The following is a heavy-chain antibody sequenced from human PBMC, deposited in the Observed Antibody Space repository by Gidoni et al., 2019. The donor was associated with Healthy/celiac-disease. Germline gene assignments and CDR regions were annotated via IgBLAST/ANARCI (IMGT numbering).Heavy chain of an antibody. J-gene: IGHJ4*02. CDR1: GFTFSSYA. Sequence: VQLLESGGGLVQPGGSLRLSCAASGFTFSSYAMSWVRQAPGKGLEWVSAISGSGGSTYYADSVKGRFTISRDNSKNTLYLQMNSLRAEDTAVYYCAKDPRLDIVVVVAATPFDYWGQRTLVTVSS. V-gene: IGHV3-23*01. CDR2: ISGSGGST. D-gene: IGHD2-15*01. CDR3: AKDPRLDIVVVVAATPFDY.